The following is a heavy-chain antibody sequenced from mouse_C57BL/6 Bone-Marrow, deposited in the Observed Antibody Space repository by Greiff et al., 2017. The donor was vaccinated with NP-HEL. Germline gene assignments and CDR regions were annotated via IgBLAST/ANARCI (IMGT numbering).Heavy chain of an antibody. CDR2: IRSKSNNYAT. V-gene: IGHV10-1*01. CDR1: GFSFNTYA. J-gene: IGHJ2*01. Sequence: EVQVVESGGGLVQPKGSLKLSCAASGFSFNTYAMNWVRQAPGKGLEWVARIRSKSNNYATYYADSVKDRFTISRDDSESMLYLQMNNLKTEDTAMYYCVRQDLYGSSYEGDFDYWGQGTTLTVSS. D-gene: IGHD1-1*01. CDR3: VRQDLYGSSYEGDFDY.